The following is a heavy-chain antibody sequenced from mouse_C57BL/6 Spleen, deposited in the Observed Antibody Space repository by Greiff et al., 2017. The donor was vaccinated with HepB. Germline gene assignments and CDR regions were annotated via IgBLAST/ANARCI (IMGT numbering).Heavy chain of an antibody. CDR2: ISSGGDYI. CDR1: GFTFSSYA. J-gene: IGHJ4*01. D-gene: IGHD1-1*01. V-gene: IGHV5-9-1*02. Sequence: EVKVVESGEGLVKPGGSLKLSCAASGFTFSSYAMSWVRQTPEKRLEWVAYISSGGDYIYYADTVKGRFTISRDNARNTLYLQMSSLKSEDTAMYYCTRVGPYYYGSSYDYAMDYWGQGTSVTVSS. CDR3: TRVGPYYYGSSYDYAMDY.